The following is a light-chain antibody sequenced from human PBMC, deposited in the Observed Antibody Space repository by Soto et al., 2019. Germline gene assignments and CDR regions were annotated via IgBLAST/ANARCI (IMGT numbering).Light chain of an antibody. J-gene: IGLJ1*01. Sequence: QSALNQPASVSRSPGQSITISCTGASSDIGGYNYVSWYQHHPGKAPKLLIYEVTNRPSGVSNRFSGSKSGKTASLTISGLQAEDEADYYCTSYTTSGSLFYVFGTGTKVTVL. CDR3: TSYTTSGSLFYV. CDR1: SSDIGGYNY. V-gene: IGLV2-14*01. CDR2: EVT.